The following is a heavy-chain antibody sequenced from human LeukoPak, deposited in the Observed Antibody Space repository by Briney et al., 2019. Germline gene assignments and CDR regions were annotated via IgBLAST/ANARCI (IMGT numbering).Heavy chain of an antibody. D-gene: IGHD6-19*01. CDR1: GGSISSSNR. CDR3: ARVLSYSSGWYHALDY. CDR2: IYHSGST. Sequence: SETLSLTCAVSGGSISSSNRWSWVRQPPGKGLEWIGEIYHSGSTNYNPSLKSRVTISVDKSKNQFSLKLSSVTAADTAVYYCARVLSYSSGWYHALDYWGQGTLVTVSS. V-gene: IGHV4-4*02. J-gene: IGHJ4*02.